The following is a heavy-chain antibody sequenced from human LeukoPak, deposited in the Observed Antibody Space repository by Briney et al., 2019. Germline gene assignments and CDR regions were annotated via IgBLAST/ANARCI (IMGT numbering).Heavy chain of an antibody. D-gene: IGHD6-19*01. V-gene: IGHV3-21*01. CDR2: ISSSSSHI. Sequence: GGSLRLSCAASGFTFSSYSMNWVRQAPGKGLEWVSSISSSSSHIYYADSVKGRFTISRDNAKNSLYLQMNSLRAEDTAVYYCARASPKSSIAVATPDYWGQGTLVTVSS. CDR1: GFTFSSYS. J-gene: IGHJ4*02. CDR3: ARASPKSSIAVATPDY.